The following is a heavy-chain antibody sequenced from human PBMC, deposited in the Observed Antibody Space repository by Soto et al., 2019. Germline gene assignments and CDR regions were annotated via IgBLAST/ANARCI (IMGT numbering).Heavy chain of an antibody. CDR1: GGTFSSYS. CDR2: IIPIFGTA. J-gene: IGHJ6*02. CDR3: AREGYSYGYYYYYYGMEV. D-gene: IGHD5-18*01. Sequence: ASVKVSCKASGGTFSSYSISWVRQAPGQGLEWMGGIIPIFGTANYAQKFQGRVTITADESTSTAYMELSSLRSEDTAVYYCAREGYSYGYYYYYYGMEVWGQGTSVTVSS. V-gene: IGHV1-69*13.